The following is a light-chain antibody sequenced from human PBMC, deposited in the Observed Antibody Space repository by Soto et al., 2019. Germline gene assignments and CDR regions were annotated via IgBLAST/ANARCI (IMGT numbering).Light chain of an antibody. Sequence: QSVLTQPPSVSAAPGQTVTISCSGSSSNIGNNYVSWYQQLPGTAPKLLIYDSNKRPSGIPDRFSGSKSGTSATLDITGLQTGDGADYYCATWDSSLTGEVFGGGTKLTVL. J-gene: IGLJ2*01. CDR2: DSN. V-gene: IGLV1-51*01. CDR1: SSNIGNNY. CDR3: ATWDSSLTGEV.